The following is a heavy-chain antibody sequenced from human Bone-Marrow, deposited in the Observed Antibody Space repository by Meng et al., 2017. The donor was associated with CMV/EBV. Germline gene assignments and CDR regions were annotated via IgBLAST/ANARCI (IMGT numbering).Heavy chain of an antibody. CDR3: TTEEQLGRFYYYYYGMDV. CDR1: GFTFSNAW. D-gene: IGHD6-6*01. Sequence: SCAASGFTFSNAWMSWVRQAPGKGLEWVGRIKSKTDGGTTDYAAPVKGRFTISRDDSKNTLYLQMNSLKTEDTAVYYCTTEEQLGRFYYYYYGMDVWGQGTTVTVSS. J-gene: IGHJ6*02. V-gene: IGHV3-15*01. CDR2: IKSKTDGGTT.